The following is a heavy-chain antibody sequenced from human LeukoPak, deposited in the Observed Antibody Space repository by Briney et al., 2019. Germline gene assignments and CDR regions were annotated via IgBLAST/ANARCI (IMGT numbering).Heavy chain of an antibody. V-gene: IGHV3-21*01. Sequence: PGGSLRLSCAASGFTFTRYSMNWVRQAPGKGLEWVSCITISSRQIDYADSVRGRFTISRDNAKNSLYLQMNSLRAEDTAVYYCARPYYFDSGAYSHFDYWGPGTLVTVSA. J-gene: IGHJ4*02. CDR1: GFTFTRYS. CDR2: ITISSRQI. D-gene: IGHD3-22*01. CDR3: ARPYYFDSGAYSHFDY.